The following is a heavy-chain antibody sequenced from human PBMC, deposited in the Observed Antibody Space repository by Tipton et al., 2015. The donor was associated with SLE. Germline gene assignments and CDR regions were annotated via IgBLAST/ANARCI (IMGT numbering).Heavy chain of an antibody. Sequence: SLRLSCAASGFTFSSYGMHWVRQAPGKGLEWVAVIWYDGSNKYYADSVKCRFIISRDNSKNTLYLQMNSLRAEDTAVYYRAKDQAVAVDGMDVWGQGTTVTVSS. CDR1: GFTFSSYG. CDR3: AKDQAVAVDGMDV. CDR2: IWYDGSNK. D-gene: IGHD6-19*01. J-gene: IGHJ6*02. V-gene: IGHV3-33*06.